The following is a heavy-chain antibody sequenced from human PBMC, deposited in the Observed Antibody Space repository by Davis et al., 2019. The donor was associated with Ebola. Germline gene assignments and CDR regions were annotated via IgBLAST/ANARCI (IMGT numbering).Heavy chain of an antibody. Sequence: GGSLRLSCTVSGFTFSSCAMSWVRQAPGKGLEWVSTLGTSADTYYADSVKGRFTISRDNSKNTLYLQMNGLRVEDTAIYYCAKDTSNIWFDIWGQGTNVTVSS. CDR3: AKDTSNIWFDI. CDR2: LGTSADT. CDR1: GFTFSSCA. D-gene: IGHD1-26*01. J-gene: IGHJ3*02. V-gene: IGHV3-23*01.